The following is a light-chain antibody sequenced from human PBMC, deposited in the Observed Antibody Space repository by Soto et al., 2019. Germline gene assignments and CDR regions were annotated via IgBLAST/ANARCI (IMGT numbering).Light chain of an antibody. CDR3: SSYTSSSTYV. CDR2: DVT. Sequence: QSALTQPASVSGSPEQSITISCTGTSSDVGSYNYVSWYQQHPGKAPKLMIYDVTNRPSGVSNRFSGSKSGNTASLTISGLQAEDEADYCCSSYTSSSTYVFGTGTKVTVL. J-gene: IGLJ1*01. CDR1: SSDVGSYNY. V-gene: IGLV2-14*01.